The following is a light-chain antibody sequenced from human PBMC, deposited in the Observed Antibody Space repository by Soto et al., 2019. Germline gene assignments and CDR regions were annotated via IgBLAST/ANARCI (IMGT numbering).Light chain of an antibody. CDR3: LQYGRSPFT. J-gene: IGKJ3*01. CDR2: GAS. V-gene: IGKV3-20*01. CDR1: QSVRSSY. Sequence: EIVMTQSPGTLSLSPGERATLSCRASQSVRSSYLAWYQQKPGQAPRHLIYGASSRATGIPDRFSGSGSGTDFTLTISRLEPEDFAVYYCLQYGRSPFTFGPGTKVDIQ.